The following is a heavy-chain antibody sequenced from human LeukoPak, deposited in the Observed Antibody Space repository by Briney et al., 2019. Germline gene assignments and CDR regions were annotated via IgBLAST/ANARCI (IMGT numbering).Heavy chain of an antibody. Sequence: EASVKVPCKASGYTFTGYYMHWVRQAPGQGLEWMGWINPNSGGTNYAQKFQGRVTMTRDTSISTAYMELIRLRSADTAVYYCARVGRAFTARSSFFDYWGQGTLVTVSS. J-gene: IGHJ4*02. V-gene: IGHV1-2*02. D-gene: IGHD6-6*01. CDR1: GYTFTGYY. CDR2: INPNSGGT. CDR3: ARVGRAFTARSSFFDY.